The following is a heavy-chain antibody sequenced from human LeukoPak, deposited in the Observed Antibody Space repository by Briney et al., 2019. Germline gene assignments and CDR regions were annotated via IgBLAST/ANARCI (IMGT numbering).Heavy chain of an antibody. CDR2: VSGSGGNT. Sequence: GGSLRLSCAASGFTFSSYAMSWVRQAPGKGLDWVSVVSGSGGNTYYEDSVKGRFTISRDNSKNTLYLQMNSLRTDAPAVYYCASTQNWFDPWGQGTLVTVSS. J-gene: IGHJ5*02. CDR1: GFTFSSYA. V-gene: IGHV3-23*01. CDR3: ASTQNWFDP. D-gene: IGHD2-2*01.